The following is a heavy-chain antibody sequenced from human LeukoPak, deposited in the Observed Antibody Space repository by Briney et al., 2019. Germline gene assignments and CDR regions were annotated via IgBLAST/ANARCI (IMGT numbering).Heavy chain of an antibody. CDR1: GFTFSSYA. D-gene: IGHD3-3*01. CDR3: AKSDFWSGYYYFDY. Sequence: GGSLSLSCAASGFTFSSYARSWVRQAPGKGLEWVSAISGSGGSTYYADSVKGRFTISRDNSKNTLYLQMNSLRAEDTAVYYCAKSDFWSGYYYFDYWGQGTLVTVSS. CDR2: ISGSGGST. J-gene: IGHJ4*02. V-gene: IGHV3-23*01.